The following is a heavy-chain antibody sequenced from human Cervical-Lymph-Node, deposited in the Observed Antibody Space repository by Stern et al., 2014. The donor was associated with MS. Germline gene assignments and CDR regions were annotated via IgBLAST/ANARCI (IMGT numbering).Heavy chain of an antibody. Sequence: EVQLVESGAELKKPGESLKISCKASGYNFRTYWIGWVRQMPGKGLEWMGFIQPGNSDTRYSPSFQDQVIMSADLSISTAYLQWSSLKASDTAMYYCFVAAAMLSSLGAFDVWGQGTMVTVSS. D-gene: IGHD2-2*01. V-gene: IGHV5-51*01. CDR2: IQPGNSDT. CDR1: GYNFRTYW. CDR3: FVAAAMLSSLGAFDV. J-gene: IGHJ3*01.